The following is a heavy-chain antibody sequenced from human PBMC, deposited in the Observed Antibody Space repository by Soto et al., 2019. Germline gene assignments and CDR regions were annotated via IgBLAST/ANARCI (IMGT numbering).Heavy chain of an antibody. CDR3: ARVGIVVVPDAFGQPYNWFDP. V-gene: IGHV4-34*01. J-gene: IGHJ5*02. Sequence: SETLSLTCAVYGGSFSGYYWSWIRQPPGKGLEWIGEINHSGSTNYNPSLKSRVTISVDTSKNQFSLKLSSVTAADTAVYYCARVGIVVVPDAFGQPYNWFDPWSQGTLVTVSS. CDR1: GGSFSGYY. D-gene: IGHD2-2*01. CDR2: INHSGST.